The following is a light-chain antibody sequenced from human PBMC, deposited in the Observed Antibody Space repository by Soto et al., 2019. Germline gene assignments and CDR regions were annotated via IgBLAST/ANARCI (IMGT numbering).Light chain of an antibody. CDR3: AAWDDSLNTYV. CDR1: SSNIESNT. J-gene: IGLJ1*01. CDR2: NNN. Sequence: QSILTQPPSASGTPGQRVTISCSGSSSNIESNTVNWYQQLPGTAPKLLIYNNNQRPSGVPDRFSGSKSGTSAALAISGLQSEEEADYYCAAWDDSLNTYVFGTGTKLTVL. V-gene: IGLV1-44*01.